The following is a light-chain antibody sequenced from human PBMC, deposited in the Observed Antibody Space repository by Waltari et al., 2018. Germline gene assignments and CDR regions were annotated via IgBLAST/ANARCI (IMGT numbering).Light chain of an antibody. CDR3: QQYGVTPVS. J-gene: IGKJ2*03. V-gene: IGKV3-20*01. CDR1: QSVSNH. Sequence: EIVLTHSPGTVSLSPGERATLSCRASQSVSNHLAWYQQKRGQAPRLLIYESSTRATGIPDRFRGSASWTDFTLTISRLEPEDFAMYYCQQYGVTPVSFGQGTRLEIK. CDR2: ESS.